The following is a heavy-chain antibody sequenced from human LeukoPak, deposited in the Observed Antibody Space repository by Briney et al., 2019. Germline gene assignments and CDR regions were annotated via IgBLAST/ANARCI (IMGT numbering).Heavy chain of an antibody. CDR2: IYTSGSA. CDR1: GGSISSYY. J-gene: IGHJ6*03. V-gene: IGHV4-4*07. Sequence: SETLSLTCTVSGGSISSYYWSWIRQPAGKGLEWIGRIYTSGSANYNPSLKSRVTMSVDTSKNQFSLKLSSVTAADTAVYYCARDLAIFGVAIEGPYYYYYYMDVWGKGTTVTVSS. D-gene: IGHD3-3*01. CDR3: ARDLAIFGVAIEGPYYYYYYMDV.